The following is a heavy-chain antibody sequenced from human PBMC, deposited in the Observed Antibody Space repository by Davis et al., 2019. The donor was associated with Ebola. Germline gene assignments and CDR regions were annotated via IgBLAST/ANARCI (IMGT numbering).Heavy chain of an antibody. D-gene: IGHD3-3*01. V-gene: IGHV3-74*01. CDR3: AKDLPAYYDFWSGYYDY. Sequence: HTGGSLRLSCAASGLPFSDYWMHWVRQAPGKGLMWVSRINSDESRTTYADSVKGRFTISRDNAKKTVYLQINNLRAEDTAVYYCAKDLPAYYDFWSGYYDYWGQGTLVTVSS. CDR1: GLPFSDYW. CDR2: INSDESRT. J-gene: IGHJ4*02.